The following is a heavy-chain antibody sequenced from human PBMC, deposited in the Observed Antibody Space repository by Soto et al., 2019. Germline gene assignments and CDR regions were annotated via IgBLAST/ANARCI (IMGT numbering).Heavy chain of an antibody. V-gene: IGHV3-23*01. CDR3: ANPIITGTNRDY. CDR1: GFTFSSYA. J-gene: IGHJ4*02. D-gene: IGHD1-20*01. Sequence: GGSLRLSCAASGFTFSSYAMNWVRPAPGKGLEWVSAISGSGGSTYYADSVKGRFTISRDNSKNTLYLQMNSLRAEDTAVYYCANPIITGTNRDYWGQGTLVTVSS. CDR2: ISGSGGST.